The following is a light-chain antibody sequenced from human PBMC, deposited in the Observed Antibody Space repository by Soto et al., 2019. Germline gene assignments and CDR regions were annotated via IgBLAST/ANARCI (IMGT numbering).Light chain of an antibody. Sequence: EIVLTQSPATLSLSPGERATLSCRASQSVTNSLAWFQQKPGQAPRLLIYDASNRATDIPARFSGSGSETDFTLTISSLEPEDSAVYFCQQRRSWPRTFGQGTKLEIK. CDR2: DAS. J-gene: IGKJ2*01. V-gene: IGKV3-11*01. CDR1: QSVTNS. CDR3: QQRRSWPRT.